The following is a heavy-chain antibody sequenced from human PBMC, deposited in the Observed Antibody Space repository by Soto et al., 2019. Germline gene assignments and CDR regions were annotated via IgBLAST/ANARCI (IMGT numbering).Heavy chain of an antibody. CDR1: GFTFSSYW. J-gene: IGHJ2*01. D-gene: IGHD3-22*01. CDR3: ARVPYYYDSSGYSYWYFDL. V-gene: IGHV3-7*03. Sequence: GGSLRLSFAASGFTFSSYWMSWVRQAPGRGLEWVANIKQDGSEKYYVDSVKGRFTISRDNAKNSLYLQMNSLRAEDTAVYYCARVPYYYDSSGYSYWYFDLWGRGTLVTVSS. CDR2: IKQDGSEK.